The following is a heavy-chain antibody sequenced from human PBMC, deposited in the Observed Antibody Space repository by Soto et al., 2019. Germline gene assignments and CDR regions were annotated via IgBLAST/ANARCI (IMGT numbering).Heavy chain of an antibody. CDR1: GFTFSSYG. V-gene: IGHV3-30*18. J-gene: IGHJ6*02. CDR2: ISYDGSNT. CDR3: AKGIYDYDYSHYDLDV. D-gene: IGHD5-12*01. Sequence: PGGSLRLSCAASGFTFSSYGMHWVRQAPGKGLEWVAMISYDGSNTFYADSVKGRFTISRDNSENTLYLQMNSLRAEDTAVYYCAKGIYDYDYSHYDLDVSGQGTTVTGSS.